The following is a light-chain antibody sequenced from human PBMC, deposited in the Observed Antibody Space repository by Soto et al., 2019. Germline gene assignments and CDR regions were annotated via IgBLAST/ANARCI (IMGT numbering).Light chain of an antibody. J-gene: IGKJ1*01. CDR2: GAS. V-gene: IGKV3-15*01. CDR1: QSVSSN. Sequence: EIVMTQSPATLSVSPGERATLSCRASQSVSSNLAWYQQKPGQAPRLLIYGASTRATGIPARFSGSGSGTEFTLTISSLQSEDFAVYHCQQYNNWPAGFGQGTKVEIK. CDR3: QQYNNWPAG.